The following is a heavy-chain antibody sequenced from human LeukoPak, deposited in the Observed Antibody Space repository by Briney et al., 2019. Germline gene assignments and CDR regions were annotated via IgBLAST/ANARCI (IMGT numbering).Heavy chain of an antibody. J-gene: IGHJ4*02. CDR1: GYTFTGYY. CDR3: ASSQEIYDFWSGSDY. D-gene: IGHD3-3*01. V-gene: IGHV1-2*06. CDR2: INPNSGGT. Sequence: ASVKVSCKASGYTFTGYYMHWVRQAPGQGLEWMGRINPNSGGTNYAQKFQGRVTMTRDTSISTAYMELSRLRSDDTAAYYCASSQEIYDFWSGSDYWGQGTLVTVSS.